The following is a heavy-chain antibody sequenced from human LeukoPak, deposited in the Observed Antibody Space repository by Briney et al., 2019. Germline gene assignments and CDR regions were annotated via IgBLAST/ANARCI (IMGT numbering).Heavy chain of an antibody. CDR3: AKEIMGTTYFDS. Sequence: GGSLRLSCAASGFTFSTSAMNWVRQAPGKGLEWVSAISTSGASTYYADSVKGRFTISRDSSKNTLYLQMNSLRAEDTAVYYCAKEIMGTTYFDSWGQGTLVTVSS. V-gene: IGHV3-23*01. CDR1: GFTFSTSA. CDR2: ISTSGAST. D-gene: IGHD4-17*01. J-gene: IGHJ4*02.